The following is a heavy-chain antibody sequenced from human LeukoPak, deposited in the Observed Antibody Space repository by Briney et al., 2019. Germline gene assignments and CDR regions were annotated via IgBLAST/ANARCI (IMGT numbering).Heavy chain of an antibody. CDR2: ISYDGSNK. Sequence: GRSLRLSCAASGFTFSSYAMHWVRQAPGKGLEWVAVISYDGSNKYYADSVKGRFTISRDNSKNTLSLQMNSLRDDDTAVYYCTRDPRLREFESWGQGTLVTVSS. V-gene: IGHV3-30*04. D-gene: IGHD2-21*02. CDR3: TRDPRLREFES. CDR1: GFTFSSYA. J-gene: IGHJ1*01.